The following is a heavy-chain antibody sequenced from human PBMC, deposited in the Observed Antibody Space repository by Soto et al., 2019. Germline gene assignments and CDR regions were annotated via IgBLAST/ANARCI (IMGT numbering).Heavy chain of an antibody. CDR1: GGTFSSYA. D-gene: IGHD2-15*01. CDR3: AREYCSGGSCYSTP. Sequence: ASVKVSCKASGGTFSSYAISWVRQAPGQGLEWMGGIIPIFGTANYAQKFQGRVTITADESTSTAYMELSSLRSEDTAVYYCAREYCSGGSCYSTPWGQGTLVTVPQ. J-gene: IGHJ5*02. V-gene: IGHV1-69*13. CDR2: IIPIFGTA.